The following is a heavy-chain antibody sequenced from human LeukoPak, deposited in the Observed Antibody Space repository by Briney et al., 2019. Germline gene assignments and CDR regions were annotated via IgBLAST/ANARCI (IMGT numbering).Heavy chain of an antibody. D-gene: IGHD5-24*01. J-gene: IGHJ1*01. V-gene: IGHV4-31*03. CDR1: GGSISSGGYY. CDR2: IYYSGST. CDR3: ARGGGMATMDYFQH. Sequence: PSETLSLTCTVSGGSISSGGYYWSWIRQHPGKGLEWIGYIYYSGSTYYNPSLKSRVTISVDTSKNQFSLKLSSVTAADTAVYYCARGGGMATMDYFQHWGQGTLVTVSP.